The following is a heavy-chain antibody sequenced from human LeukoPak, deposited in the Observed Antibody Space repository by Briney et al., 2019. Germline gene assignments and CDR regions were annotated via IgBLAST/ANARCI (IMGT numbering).Heavy chain of an antibody. CDR3: AKDLIDGSGSSAFDI. CDR1: GFTFSSYA. D-gene: IGHD3-10*01. V-gene: IGHV3-23*01. CDR2: ISGSGGST. J-gene: IGHJ3*02. Sequence: HAGGSLRLSCAASGFTFSSYAMSWVRQRPGKGLEWVSAISGSGGSTYYADSVKGRFTISRDNSKNTLYLQMNSLRAEDTAVYYCAKDLIDGSGSSAFDIWGQGTMVTVSS.